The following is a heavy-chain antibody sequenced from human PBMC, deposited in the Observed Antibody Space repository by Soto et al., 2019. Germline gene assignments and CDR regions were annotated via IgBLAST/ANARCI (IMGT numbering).Heavy chain of an antibody. CDR3: AKEGGYYYYGMDV. CDR1: GFTFSSYG. J-gene: IGHJ6*02. D-gene: IGHD1-26*01. Sequence: QVQLVESGGGVVQPGRSLRLSCAASGFTFSSYGMHWVRQAPGKGLEWVAVISYDGSNKYYADSVKGRFTISRDNSKKTLYLQMNSLSAEDTAVYYCAKEGGYYYYGMDVWGQGTTVTVSS. CDR2: ISYDGSNK. V-gene: IGHV3-30*18.